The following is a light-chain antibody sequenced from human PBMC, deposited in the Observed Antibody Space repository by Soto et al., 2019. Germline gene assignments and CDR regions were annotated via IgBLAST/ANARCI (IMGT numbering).Light chain of an antibody. CDR3: QQYGGPPT. CDR1: PSVSSN. Sequence: EIVLTQSPGTLSFSPSERATLSCRAIPSVSSNLAGYQQKPGQAPRLLIYVASYRAPGIPDSFSGSASGTDFPLTISRLEHEDSAVYFCQQYGGPPTFGHGTKVDIK. J-gene: IGKJ1*01. CDR2: VAS. V-gene: IGKV3-20*01.